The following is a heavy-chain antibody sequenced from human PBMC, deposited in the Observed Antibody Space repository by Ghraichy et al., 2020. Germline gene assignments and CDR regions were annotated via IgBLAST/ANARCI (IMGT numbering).Heavy chain of an antibody. V-gene: IGHV4-59*01. Sequence: SETLSLTCTVSGDSISSYYWSWIRQSPGKGLEWIGYIYYRGSTNYNPSLKSRVTISLDTSKNQFSLQLSSVTAADTAVYYCARVMVRGVADKYNYFDRWGQRTVVTVSS. J-gene: IGHJ5*02. CDR3: ARVMVRGVADKYNYFDR. D-gene: IGHD3-10*01. CDR1: GDSISSYY. CDR2: IYYRGST.